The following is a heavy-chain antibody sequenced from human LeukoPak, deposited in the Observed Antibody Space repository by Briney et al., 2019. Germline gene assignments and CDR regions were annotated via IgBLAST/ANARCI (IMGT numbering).Heavy chain of an antibody. Sequence: GGSLRLSCAASGFAFSNAWMSWVRQAPGKGLEWVGRIKSKTDGGTTDYAAPVKGRFTISRDNSKNTLYLQMNSLRAEDTAVYYCARDLILLRVTLEMNIWGQGTMVTVSS. V-gene: IGHV3-15*01. D-gene: IGHD2-21*02. CDR2: IKSKTDGGTT. CDR1: GFAFSNAW. CDR3: ARDLILLRVTLEMNI. J-gene: IGHJ3*02.